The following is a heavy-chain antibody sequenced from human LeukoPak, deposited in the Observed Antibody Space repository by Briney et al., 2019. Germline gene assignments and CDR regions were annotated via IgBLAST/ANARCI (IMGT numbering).Heavy chain of an antibody. J-gene: IGHJ4*02. V-gene: IGHV4-31*03. CDR3: ARVGGNTVSHY. D-gene: IGHD4-11*01. CDR1: GGSISSGGYY. Sequence: SETLSLTCTVSGGSISSGGYYWSWIRQHPGKGLEWIGYIYYSGSTYYNPSLKSRVTISVDTSKNQFSLKLSSVTAADTAVYHCARVGGNTVSHYWGQGTLVTVSS. CDR2: IYYSGST.